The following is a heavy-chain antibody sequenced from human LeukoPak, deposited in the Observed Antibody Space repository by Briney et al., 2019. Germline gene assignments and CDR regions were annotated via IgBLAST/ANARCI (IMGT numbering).Heavy chain of an antibody. D-gene: IGHD3-22*01. CDR2: IWYDGSNK. CDR3: AKKSGYHAGYFDY. J-gene: IGHJ4*02. CDR1: GFTFSSYG. V-gene: IGHV3-33*06. Sequence: QSGGSLRLSCAASGFTFSSYGMHWVRQAPGKGLEWVAVIWYDGSNKYYADSVKGRFTISRDNSKNTLYLQMNSLRAEDTAVYYCAKKSGYHAGYFDYWGQGTLVTVSS.